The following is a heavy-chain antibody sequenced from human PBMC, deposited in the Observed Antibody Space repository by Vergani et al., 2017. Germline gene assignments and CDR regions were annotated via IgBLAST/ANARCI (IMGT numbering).Heavy chain of an antibody. V-gene: IGHV3-21*01. Sequence: EVQLVESGGGLVKPGGSLRLSCAASGFTFSSYSMNWVRQAPGKGLEWVSSISSSSSYIYYADTVKGRFTISRDNAKNSLYLQMNSLRAEDRAVYYCAGTLPGADYWGQGTLVTVSS. D-gene: IGHD3-10*01. CDR1: GFTFSSYS. CDR2: ISSSSSYI. CDR3: AGTLPGADY. J-gene: IGHJ4*02.